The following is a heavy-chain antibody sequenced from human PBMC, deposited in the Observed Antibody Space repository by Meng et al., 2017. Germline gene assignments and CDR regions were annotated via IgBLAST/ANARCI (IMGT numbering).Heavy chain of an antibody. V-gene: IGHV1-69*05. J-gene: IGHJ6*02. CDR3: ARREHLMVRGVRYYGMDV. CDR2: IIPIFGTA. CDR1: GGTFSSYA. Sequence: QVQRVQSGAEVRKPGSSVKVSCKASGGTFSSYAISWVRQAPGQGLEWMGGIIPIFGTANYAQKFQGRVTITTDESTSTAYMELSSLRSEDTAVYYCARREHLMVRGVRYYGMDVWGQGTLVTVSS. D-gene: IGHD3-10*01.